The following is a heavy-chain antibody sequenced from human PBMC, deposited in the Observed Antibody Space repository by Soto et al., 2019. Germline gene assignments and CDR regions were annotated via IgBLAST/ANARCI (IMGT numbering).Heavy chain of an antibody. CDR1: GGSISSSSYY. D-gene: IGHD5-18*01. Sequence: PSETLSLTCTVSGGSISSSSYYWGWIRQPPGKGLEWIGSIYYSGSTYYNTSLKSRVTISVDTSKNQFSLKMSSVTAADTVVYYCARHSDTAMVTVHYWGQGTLVTVSS. CDR3: ARHSDTAMVTVHY. V-gene: IGHV4-39*01. CDR2: IYYSGST. J-gene: IGHJ4*02.